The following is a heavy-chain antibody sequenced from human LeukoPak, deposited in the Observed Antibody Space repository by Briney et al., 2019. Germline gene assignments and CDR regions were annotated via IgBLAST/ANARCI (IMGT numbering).Heavy chain of an antibody. V-gene: IGHV3-23*01. J-gene: IGHJ1*01. CDR3: AKDYYYDSSGYYYPEYFQH. D-gene: IGHD3-22*01. CDR1: GFTFSSYA. Sequence: GGSLRLSCAASGFTFSSYAMSWVRQAPGKGLDWVSAISGSGGSTYYADSVKGRFTISRDKSKYTLYLQMNSLRAEDTAVYYCAKDYYYDSSGYYYPEYFQHWGQGTLVTVSS. CDR2: ISGSGGST.